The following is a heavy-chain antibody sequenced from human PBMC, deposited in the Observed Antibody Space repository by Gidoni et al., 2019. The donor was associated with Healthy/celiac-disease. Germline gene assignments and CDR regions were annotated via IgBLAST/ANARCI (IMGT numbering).Heavy chain of an antibody. CDR1: GFSCRSYG. V-gene: IGHV3-33*01. J-gene: IGHJ4*02. D-gene: IGHD3-10*01. CDR3: ARDLITMVRGVNLGY. Sequence: VELVEPGRGLVCPAGALSLSCAASGFSCRSYGMGWVRQAPGKGLEWVAVIWYDGSNKYYADSVKGRFTISRDNSKNTLYLQMNSLRAEDTAVYYCARDLITMVRGVNLGYWGQGTLVTVSS. CDR2: IWYDGSNK.